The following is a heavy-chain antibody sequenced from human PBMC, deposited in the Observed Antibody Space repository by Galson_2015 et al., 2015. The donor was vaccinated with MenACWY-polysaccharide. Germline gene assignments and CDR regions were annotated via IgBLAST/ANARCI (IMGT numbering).Heavy chain of an antibody. V-gene: IGHV3-23*01. CDR1: GFTFTNYA. Sequence: SLRLSCAASGFTFTNYAMSWVRQTPGEGLEWVSSITLSGDNKYYADSVKGRFAISRDNSKNTLSLQMNSLRTEDTAVYYCAKGARGPAAGSDFFDYWGQGTLVTVSS. D-gene: IGHD6-13*01. J-gene: IGHJ4*02. CDR3: AKGARGPAAGSDFFDY. CDR2: ITLSGDNK.